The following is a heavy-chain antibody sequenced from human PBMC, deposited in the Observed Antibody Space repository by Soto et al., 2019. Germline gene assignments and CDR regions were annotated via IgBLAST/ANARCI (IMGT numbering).Heavy chain of an antibody. Sequence: SETVSLTCTVSGGSISSGDYYWSWIRQPPGKGLEWIGYIYYSGSTYYNPSLKSRVTISVDTSKNQFSLKLSSVTAADTAVYYCARARPYCSSTSCYLGPLDYWGQGTLVTVSS. CDR2: IYYSGST. J-gene: IGHJ4*02. D-gene: IGHD2-2*01. V-gene: IGHV4-30-4*01. CDR1: GGSISSGDYY. CDR3: ARARPYCSSTSCYLGPLDY.